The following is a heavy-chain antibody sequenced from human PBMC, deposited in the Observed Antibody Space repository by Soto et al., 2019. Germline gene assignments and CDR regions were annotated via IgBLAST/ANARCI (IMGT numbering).Heavy chain of an antibody. CDR1: GGSFSGYY. CDR3: ARGPVIAAAGCFDY. Sequence: SETLSLTCAVYGGSFSGYYWSWIRQPPGKGLEWIGEINHSGSTNYNPSLKSRVTISVDTSKNQFSLKLNSVTAADTAVYYCARGPVIAAAGCFDYWGQGTLVTVSS. D-gene: IGHD6-13*01. V-gene: IGHV4-34*01. J-gene: IGHJ4*02. CDR2: INHSGST.